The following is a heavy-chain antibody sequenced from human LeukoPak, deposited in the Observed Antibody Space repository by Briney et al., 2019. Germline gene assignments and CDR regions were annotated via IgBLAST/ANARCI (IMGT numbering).Heavy chain of an antibody. CDR3: ARPLTLYSGSYFPFLDY. D-gene: IGHD1-26*01. V-gene: IGHV3-30-3*01. Sequence: GGSLRLSCAASGFIFSAMHWVRQAPDKGLEWVAVTSYDGGKSYYADSVKGRFTISRDKSKNMLYLQMNSLGAADTAMYYCARPLTLYSGSYFPFLDYWGQGTLVTVSS. J-gene: IGHJ4*02. CDR1: GFIFSA. CDR2: TSYDGGKS.